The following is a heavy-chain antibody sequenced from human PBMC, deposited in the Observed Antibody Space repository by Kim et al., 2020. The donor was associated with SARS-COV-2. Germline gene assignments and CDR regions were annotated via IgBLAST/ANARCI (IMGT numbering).Heavy chain of an antibody. V-gene: IGHV4-34*01. CDR2: INHSGRT. J-gene: IGHJ4*02. CDR3: GKWDPEQRFEY. D-gene: IGHD1-1*01. Sequence: SETLSLTCTVYGGPFSGYYWTWIRQPPGKGLEWIGEINHSGRTNYNPSLKSRVTISVDTTKKQLSLKLTSVTAADTAVYYRGKWDPEQRFEYWGQGTLVTVSS. CDR1: GGPFSGYY.